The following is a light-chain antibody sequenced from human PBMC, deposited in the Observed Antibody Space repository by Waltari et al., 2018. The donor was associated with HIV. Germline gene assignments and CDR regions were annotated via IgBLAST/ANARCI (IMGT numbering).Light chain of an antibody. Sequence: QSALTQPPSASGSPGQSVTISCTGTSSDVGAYNYVSWYQQHPGKAPKLMIYEVSKRPSGVPDRFSGSKSGNTASLTVAGLQAEDEADYYCSSYAGSNIQVFGTGTKVTVL. V-gene: IGLV2-8*01. CDR3: SSYAGSNIQV. CDR1: SSDVGAYNY. CDR2: EVS. J-gene: IGLJ1*01.